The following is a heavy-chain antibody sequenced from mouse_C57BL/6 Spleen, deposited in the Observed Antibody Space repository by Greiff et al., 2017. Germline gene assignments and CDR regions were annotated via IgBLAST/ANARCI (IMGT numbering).Heavy chain of an antibody. J-gene: IGHJ1*03. D-gene: IGHD2-14*01. CDR1: GFTFSDFY. V-gene: IGHV7-1*01. CDR3: ARDAGYDYRGAYWYFEV. Sequence: EVQLVQSGGGLVQSGRSLRLSCATSGFTFSDFYMEWVRQAPGQGLEWIDASRNKANDYTTEYSATVKGRFIVYRDTSQSTLYLQKNALRAEDTAIYSCARDAGYDYRGAYWYFEVWGTGTTVTVSS. CDR2: SRNKANDYTT.